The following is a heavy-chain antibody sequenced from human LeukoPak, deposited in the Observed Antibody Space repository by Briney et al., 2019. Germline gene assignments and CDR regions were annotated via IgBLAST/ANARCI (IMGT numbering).Heavy chain of an antibody. CDR3: ARDGGTRLKYSYGYGDY. J-gene: IGHJ4*02. Sequence: GASVKVSCKASGGTFSSYAISWVRQAPGQGLEWMGGIIPIFGTANYAQKFQGRVTITADKSTSTAYMELSSLRSEDTAVYYCARDGGTRLKYSYGYGDYWGQGTLVTVSS. CDR1: GGTFSSYA. V-gene: IGHV1-69*06. CDR2: IIPIFGTA. D-gene: IGHD5-18*01.